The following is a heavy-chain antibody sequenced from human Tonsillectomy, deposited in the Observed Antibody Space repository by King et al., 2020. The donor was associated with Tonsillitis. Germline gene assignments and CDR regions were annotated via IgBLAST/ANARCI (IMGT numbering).Heavy chain of an antibody. CDR3: TIIYGGYLFDY. V-gene: IGHV3-49*03. D-gene: IGHD4-23*01. CDR2: ILSKAYGGTT. J-gene: IGHJ4*02. Sequence: VQLVESGGGLVQPGRSLRLSCTASGFTFGDYAVSWFRQAPGKGLEWVGFILSKAYGGTTDYAASVKGRISISRDDSKSIAYLQMNGLKTEDIAVYYCTIIYGGYLFDYWGQGTLVTVSS. CDR1: GFTFGDYA.